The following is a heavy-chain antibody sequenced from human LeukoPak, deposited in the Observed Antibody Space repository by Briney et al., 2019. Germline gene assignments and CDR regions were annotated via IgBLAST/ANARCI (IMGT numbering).Heavy chain of an antibody. Sequence: ASVKVSCKASGYTFTKSYIHWVRQAPGQRLEWMGLINPGGDNTNYAQNFQGRVTMTSDTSARTVYMELSSLRSEDTAIYYCAKIRDGYNDAYDIWGQGTVVTVPS. D-gene: IGHD5-24*01. CDR2: INPGGDNT. J-gene: IGHJ3*02. CDR1: GYTFTKSY. CDR3: AKIRDGYNDAYDI. V-gene: IGHV1-46*01.